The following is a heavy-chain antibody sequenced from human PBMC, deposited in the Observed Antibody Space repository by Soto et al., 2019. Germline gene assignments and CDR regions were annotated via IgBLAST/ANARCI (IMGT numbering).Heavy chain of an antibody. CDR2: ISYDGSNK. V-gene: IGHV3-30*18. J-gene: IGHJ6*02. CDR1: GFTFSSYG. Sequence: QPGGSLRLSCAASGFTFSSYGMHWVRQAPGKGLEWVAVISYDGSNKYYADSVKGRFTISRDNSKNTLYLQMNSLRAEDTAVYYCAKDRGLLRFGELLARPPDYYYYYGMDVWGQGTTVTVSS. D-gene: IGHD3-10*01. CDR3: AKDRGLLRFGELLARPPDYYYYYGMDV.